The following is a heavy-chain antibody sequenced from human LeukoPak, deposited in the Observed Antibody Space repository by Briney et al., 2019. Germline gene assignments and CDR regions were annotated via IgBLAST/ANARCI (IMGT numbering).Heavy chain of an antibody. V-gene: IGHV3-7*01. CDR3: ARASSSGYRGADY. CDR2: IKQDGSEK. CDR1: GFTFSRYW. D-gene: IGHD3-22*01. Sequence: PGGSLRLSCAASGFTFSRYWMSWVRQVPRKGLEWVANIKQDGSEKYYVDSVKGRFTISRDNAKNSLYLQMNSLRAEDTAVYYCARASSSGYRGADYWGQGTLVTVSS. J-gene: IGHJ4*02.